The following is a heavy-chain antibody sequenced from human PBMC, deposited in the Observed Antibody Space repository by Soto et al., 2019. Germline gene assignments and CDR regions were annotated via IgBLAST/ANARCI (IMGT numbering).Heavy chain of an antibody. CDR1: GYTFTSYD. V-gene: IGHV1-8*01. Sequence: ASVKVSCKASGYTFTSYDINWVRQATGQGLEWMGWMNPNSGNPGYAQKFQGRVTMTRNTSISTAYMELSSLRSEDTAVYYCARGIMITFGGVIVSKYYYMDVWGKGTTVTVSS. CDR3: ARGIMITFGGVIVSKYYYMDV. J-gene: IGHJ6*03. CDR2: MNPNSGNP. D-gene: IGHD3-16*02.